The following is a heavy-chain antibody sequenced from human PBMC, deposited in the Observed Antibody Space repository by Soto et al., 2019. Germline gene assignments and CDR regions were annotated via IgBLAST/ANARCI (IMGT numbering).Heavy chain of an antibody. Sequence: SETLSLTCTLSGASITNTTYFCACIRKARGKGLECFGSIYYSGKTHHNPSLKSRVTISVDRSKNQFSLQMSSVTAADTAVYYCAKNLPRTGSFDYWGQGSLVTVSS. CDR1: GASITNTTYF. CDR2: IYYSGKT. D-gene: IGHD2-15*01. CDR3: AKNLPRTGSFDY. V-gene: IGHV4-39*01. J-gene: IGHJ4*02.